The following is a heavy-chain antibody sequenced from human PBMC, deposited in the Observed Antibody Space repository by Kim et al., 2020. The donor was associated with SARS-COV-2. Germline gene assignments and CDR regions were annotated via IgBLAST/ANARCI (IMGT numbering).Heavy chain of an antibody. CDR3: AREYSSGWYVDY. J-gene: IGHJ4*02. V-gene: IGHV1-3*01. D-gene: IGHD6-19*01. Sequence: KYSQKFQGRVTFTRDTYATTAYLELSSLRSEDTAVYYCAREYSSGWYVDYWGQGTLVAVSS.